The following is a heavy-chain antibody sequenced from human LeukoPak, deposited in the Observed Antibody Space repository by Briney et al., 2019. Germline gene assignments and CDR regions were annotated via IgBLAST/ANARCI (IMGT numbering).Heavy chain of an antibody. J-gene: IGHJ6*03. CDR2: INSDGSST. CDR3: AREVSGSYQPYYHYYMDV. V-gene: IGHV3-74*01. D-gene: IGHD1-26*01. Sequence: GGPLRLSCAASGFTFSSYWMHWVRQAPGKGLVWVSRINSDGSSTSYADSVKGRFTISRDNSKNTLYLQMNSLRAEDTAVYYCAREVSGSYQPYYHYYMDVWGKGTTVTVSS. CDR1: GFTFSSYW.